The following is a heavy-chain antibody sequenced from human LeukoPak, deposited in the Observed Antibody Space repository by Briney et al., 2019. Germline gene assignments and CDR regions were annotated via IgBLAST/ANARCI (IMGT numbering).Heavy chain of an antibody. D-gene: IGHD1-14*01. V-gene: IGHV3-7*01. CDR3: ARETKWHFDY. CDR1: GFNFNTYT. CDR2: IKQDGSEK. J-gene: IGHJ4*02. Sequence: GGSLRLSCAASGFNFNTYTMNWVRQAPGKGLEWVANIKQDGSEKYYVDSVKGRFTISRDNAKNSLYLQMNSLRAEDTAVYYCARETKWHFDYWGQGTLVTVSS.